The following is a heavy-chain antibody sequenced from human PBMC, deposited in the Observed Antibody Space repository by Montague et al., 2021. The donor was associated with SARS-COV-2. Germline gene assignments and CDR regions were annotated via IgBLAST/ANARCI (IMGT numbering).Heavy chain of an antibody. V-gene: IGHV4-38-2*02. D-gene: IGHD2-21*01. CDR2: IYHSGTT. Sequence: SETLSLTCTVSGDSITNNYYWGWIRQPPGKGLEWIGTIYHSGTTYYNPSLTSRVTISVDTSNNQFSLKQTSVTAADTAVYYCARRHIVASNRAFDYWGQGTHVTVSS. J-gene: IGHJ4*02. CDR1: GDSITNNYY. CDR3: ARRHIVASNRAFDY.